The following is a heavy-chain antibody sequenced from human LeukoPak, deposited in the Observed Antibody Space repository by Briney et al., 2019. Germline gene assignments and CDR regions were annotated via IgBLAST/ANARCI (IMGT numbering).Heavy chain of an antibody. CDR1: GFTFSSYS. CDR3: AKWIFITMIVDDAFDI. Sequence: GGSLRLSCAASGFTFSSYSMNWVRQAPGKGLEWVSSISSSSSYIYYADSVKGRFTMSRDNAKKSLYLQMNSLRAEDTAVYYCAKWIFITMIVDDAFDIWGQGTMVTVS. D-gene: IGHD3-22*01. V-gene: IGHV3-21*04. J-gene: IGHJ3*02. CDR2: ISSSSSYI.